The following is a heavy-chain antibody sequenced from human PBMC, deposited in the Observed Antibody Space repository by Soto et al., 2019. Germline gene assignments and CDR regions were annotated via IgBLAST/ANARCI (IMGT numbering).Heavy chain of an antibody. D-gene: IGHD6-19*01. CDR1: GFTFSSYA. Sequence: EVQLLESGGGLVQPGGSLRLSCAASGFTFSSYAMSWVRQAPGKGLEWVSAISGSGGSIYYADSVKGRFTISRDNSKNTLYLQMNSLRAEDTAVYYCAKMGYSSGWYRGGDYRGQGSLVTVSS. J-gene: IGHJ4*02. V-gene: IGHV3-23*01. CDR2: ISGSGGSI. CDR3: AKMGYSSGWYRGGDY.